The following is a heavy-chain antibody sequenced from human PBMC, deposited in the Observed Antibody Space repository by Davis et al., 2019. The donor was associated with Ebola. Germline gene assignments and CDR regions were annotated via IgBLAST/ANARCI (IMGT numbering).Heavy chain of an antibody. CDR1: GFTFSDYY. CDR2: ISSNGSTI. CDR3: ARSYSSGWYPRYYGMDV. V-gene: IGHV3-11*01. D-gene: IGHD6-19*01. J-gene: IGHJ6*02. Sequence: GESLKISCAASGFTFSDYYMSWIRQAPGKGLEWLSYISSNGSTIYYADSVKGRFTISRDNAKNSLYLQMNSLRAEDTAVYYCARSYSSGWYPRYYGMDVWGQGTTVTVSS.